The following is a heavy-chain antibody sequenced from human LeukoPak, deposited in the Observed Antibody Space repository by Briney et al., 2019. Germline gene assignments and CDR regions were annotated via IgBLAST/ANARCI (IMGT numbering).Heavy chain of an antibody. D-gene: IGHD3-16*02. V-gene: IGHV1-18*01. CDR2: ISPYNGDR. Sequence: ASVKVSCKASGYTFTSYDINWVRQAPGQGPEWMGWISPYNGDRRDALKSQDRVTMTTDTSTTTAYMELRSLRSDDTAVYYCARLRLGELSLGFDPWGQGTLVTVSS. CDR3: ARLRLGELSLGFDP. J-gene: IGHJ5*02. CDR1: GYTFTSYD.